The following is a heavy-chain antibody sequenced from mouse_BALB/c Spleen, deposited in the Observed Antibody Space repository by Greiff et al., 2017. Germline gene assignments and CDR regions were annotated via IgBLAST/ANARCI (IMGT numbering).Heavy chain of an antibody. J-gene: IGHJ3*01. Sequence: QVQLKQSGPELVRPGESVKISCKGSGYTFTDYAMHCVKQSHAKSLEWIGVISIYYDNTNYNQKFKGKATMTVDKSSSTAYMELARLTSEDSAIYYCARSTTVVRQVDWFAYWGQGTLVTVSA. CDR3: ARSTTVVRQVDWFAY. CDR2: ISIYYDNT. D-gene: IGHD1-1*01. V-gene: IGHV1-67*01. CDR1: GYTFTDYA.